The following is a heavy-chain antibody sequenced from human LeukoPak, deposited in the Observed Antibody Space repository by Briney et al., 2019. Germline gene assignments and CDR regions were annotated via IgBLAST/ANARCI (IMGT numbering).Heavy chain of an antibody. CDR1: GFPFSTYA. CDR3: AKDVYGDYGGLDY. J-gene: IGHJ4*02. CDR2: IRGSDGST. V-gene: IGHV3-23*01. Sequence: GGSLRLSCAASGFPFSTYAMSCVRQAPGKGLEEVSSIRGSDGSTYYADSVKGRFAISRDNSKNTLYLQMHSLRAEDTAVYYCAKDVYGDYGGLDYWGQGTLVTVSS. D-gene: IGHD4-17*01.